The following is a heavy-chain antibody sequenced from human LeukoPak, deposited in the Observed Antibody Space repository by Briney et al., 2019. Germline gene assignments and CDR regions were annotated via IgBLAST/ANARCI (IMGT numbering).Heavy chain of an antibody. CDR2: ISWNSGKI. CDR3: AKDPAYDSSGYYVY. Sequence: PGGSLRLSCAASGVTVSSNYMSWVRQAPGKGLEWVSGISWNSGKIGYADSVKGRFTISRDNAKNSLYLQMNSLRAEDTALYYCAKDPAYDSSGYYVYWGQGTLVTVSS. D-gene: IGHD3-22*01. J-gene: IGHJ4*02. CDR1: GVTVSSNY. V-gene: IGHV3-9*01.